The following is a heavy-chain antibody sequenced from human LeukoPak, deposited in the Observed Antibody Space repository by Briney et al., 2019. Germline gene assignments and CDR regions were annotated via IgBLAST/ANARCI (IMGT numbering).Heavy chain of an antibody. D-gene: IGHD1-26*01. CDR3: AKDGSYSGSYLPDY. Sequence: GRSLRLSCVASGFTLSSYAMHWVRQTPGKGLEWVAVISYDGSYKEYAGSVKGRFTISRDNSENTLYLQMNSLRPDDTAVYYCAKDGSYSGSYLPDYWGQGTPVTVSS. J-gene: IGHJ4*02. CDR2: ISYDGSYK. V-gene: IGHV3-30*18. CDR1: GFTLSSYA.